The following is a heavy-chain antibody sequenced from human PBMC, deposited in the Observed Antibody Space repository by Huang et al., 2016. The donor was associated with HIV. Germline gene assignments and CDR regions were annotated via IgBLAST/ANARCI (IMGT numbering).Heavy chain of an antibody. CDR3: ARATDYYDSSGYPYWYFDL. CDR2: IHYSGST. V-gene: IGHV4-39*01. Sequence: QLQLQESGPGLVKPSETLSLTCNVSGGSISSSTYYWGWIRQPPGKGLEWIGSIHYSGSTYYKNSFKSRVTIAVDTAKNQFSLKVSSVTAADTAVYYCARATDYYDSSGYPYWYFDLWGRGTLVTVSS. J-gene: IGHJ2*01. D-gene: IGHD3-22*01. CDR1: GGSISSSTYY.